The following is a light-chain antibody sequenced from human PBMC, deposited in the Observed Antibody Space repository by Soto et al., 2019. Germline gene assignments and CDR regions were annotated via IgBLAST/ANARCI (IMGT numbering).Light chain of an antibody. Sequence: SYDLTHPPSLSVSPGQTARITCSGDTLPRQYPYWYQQKPGQAPVLIINKNSERPSGIPERFSGSTSGTTVTLTISGVQAEDEADYYCQSADSSGAYVFGTGTKVTVL. V-gene: IGLV3-25*02. CDR3: QSADSSGAYV. J-gene: IGLJ1*01. CDR2: KNS. CDR1: TLPRQY.